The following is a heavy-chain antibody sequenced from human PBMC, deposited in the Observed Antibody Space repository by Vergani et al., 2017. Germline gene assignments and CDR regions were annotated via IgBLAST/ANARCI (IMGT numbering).Heavy chain of an antibody. Sequence: EVQLLESGGGLVQPGGSLRLSCAASGFTFSGYAMNWVRQAPGKWLEWVAAISGSGGSTYYADSVQGRFTISRDNSKNTLYMQMSSLRAVDTAIYYCAKQMGWSVGNALACWGQGSLVTVSS. CDR3: AKQMGWSVGNALAC. J-gene: IGHJ4*02. CDR2: ISGSGGST. V-gene: IGHV3-23*01. CDR1: GFTFSGYA. D-gene: IGHD2-21*01.